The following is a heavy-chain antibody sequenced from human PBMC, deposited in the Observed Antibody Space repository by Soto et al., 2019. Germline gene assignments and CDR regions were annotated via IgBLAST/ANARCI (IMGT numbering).Heavy chain of an antibody. CDR1: GFTFRNNA. D-gene: IGHD5-18*01. V-gene: IGHV3-23*01. CDR3: ARGDSYGYPGHHYYYYYGMDV. J-gene: IGHJ6*02. CDR2: ITSDGSKT. Sequence: PGGSLRLSCVASGFTFRNNAMNWVRQAPGKGLEWISDITSDGSKTHYADSVKGRFTISRDNVEDTLFLQMNSLRAEDTAVYYCARGDSYGYPGHHYYYYYGMDVWGQGTTVTVSS.